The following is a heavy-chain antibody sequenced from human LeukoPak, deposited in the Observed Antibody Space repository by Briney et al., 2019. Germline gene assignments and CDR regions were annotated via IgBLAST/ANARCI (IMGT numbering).Heavy chain of an antibody. CDR3: TPGWGSSGYYSY. J-gene: IGHJ4*02. Sequence: GGSLRLSCAASGFTFSNASMSWVRQAPGKGLEWVGRIKRKTDGATTDYAAPVRGRFTISRDDSKNTVYLQMNSLKTEDTAVYYCTPGWGSSGYYSYWGQGILVTVSS. D-gene: IGHD3-22*01. V-gene: IGHV3-15*01. CDR1: GFTFSNAS. CDR2: IKRKTDGATT.